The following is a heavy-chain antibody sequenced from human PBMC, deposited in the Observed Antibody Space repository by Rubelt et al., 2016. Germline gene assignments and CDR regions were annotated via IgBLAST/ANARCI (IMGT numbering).Heavy chain of an antibody. J-gene: IGHJ5*02. CDR1: GGSFSGYY. Sequence: QVQLQQWGAGLLKPSETLSLTCAVYGGSFSGYYWSWIRQPPGKGLAWIGETNHSGRTNYNPTLKSRVPSSGDRSKTQFSLKLSAVTAADTAVDYCARGLARAAAAPRRLWFDPWGQGTLVTVSS. V-gene: IGHV4-34*01. CDR2: TNHSGRT. CDR3: ARGLARAAAAPRRLWFDP. D-gene: IGHD6-13*01.